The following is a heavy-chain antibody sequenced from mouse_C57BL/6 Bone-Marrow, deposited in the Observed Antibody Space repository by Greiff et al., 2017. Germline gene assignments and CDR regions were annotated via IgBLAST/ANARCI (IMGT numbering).Heavy chain of an antibody. CDR3: ARQGGFYYFDY. CDR1: GFTFSDYY. Sequence: EVQRVESGGGLVQPGGSLKLSCAASGFTFSDYYMYWVRQTPEKRLEWVAYISNGGGSTYYPDTVKGRFTISRDNAKNTLYLQMSRLKSEDTAMYYCARQGGFYYFDYWGQGTTLTVSS. CDR2: ISNGGGST. V-gene: IGHV5-12*01. J-gene: IGHJ2*01.